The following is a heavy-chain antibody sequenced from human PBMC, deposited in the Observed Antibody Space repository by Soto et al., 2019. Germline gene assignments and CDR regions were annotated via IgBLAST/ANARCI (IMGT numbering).Heavy chain of an antibody. D-gene: IGHD2-2*01. CDR2: IYSGGST. Sequence: EVQLVESGGGLVQPGGSLRLSCAASGFTVSSNYMSWVRQAPGKGLEWVSVIYSGGSTYYADSVKGRFTISTHNSKNTLYLQMNSLRAEDTAVYYCARVTRYCSSTSCPPGDYWGQGTLVTVSS. J-gene: IGHJ4*02. V-gene: IGHV3-53*04. CDR1: GFTVSSNY. CDR3: ARVTRYCSSTSCPPGDY.